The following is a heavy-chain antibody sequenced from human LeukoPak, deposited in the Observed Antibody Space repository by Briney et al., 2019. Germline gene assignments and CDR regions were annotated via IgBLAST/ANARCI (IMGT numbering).Heavy chain of an antibody. CDR2: ISAYNGNT. Sequence: ASVEVSCKASGYTFTSFGFSWVRQAPGQGLEWMGWISAYNGNTNYAQKLQGRVTMTTDTSTTTAFMELRSLRSDDTAVYYCARQNYGGKDAFDIWGQGTMVTVSS. J-gene: IGHJ3*02. D-gene: IGHD4-23*01. V-gene: IGHV1-18*01. CDR1: GYTFTSFG. CDR3: ARQNYGGKDAFDI.